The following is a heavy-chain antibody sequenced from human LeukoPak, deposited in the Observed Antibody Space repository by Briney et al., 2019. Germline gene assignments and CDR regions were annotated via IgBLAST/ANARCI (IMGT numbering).Heavy chain of an antibody. J-gene: IGHJ4*02. D-gene: IGHD2-15*01. Sequence: GGSLRLSCAASGFTFSSYGMHWVRQAPGKGLEWVAVISYDGSNKYYADSVKGRFTISRDNSKNTLYLQMNSLRAEDTAVYYCAKALVVVAATRSPSDYWGQGTLVTVSS. CDR3: AKALVVVAATRSPSDY. CDR2: ISYDGSNK. V-gene: IGHV3-30*18. CDR1: GFTFSSYG.